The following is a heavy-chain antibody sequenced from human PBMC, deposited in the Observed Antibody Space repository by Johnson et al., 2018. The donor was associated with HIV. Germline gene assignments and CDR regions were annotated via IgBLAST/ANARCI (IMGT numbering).Heavy chain of an antibody. CDR1: GFTFSSYG. CDR3: AKDTNDAFDI. J-gene: IGHJ3*02. CDR2: ISYDGSSK. Sequence: QVQLVESGGGVVQPGGSLRLSCAASGFTFSSYGMHWVRQAPGKGLVWVAFISYDGSSKYYGDSVKGRFTISRDNSKKSLYLQMNSLRAEDTAVYHCAKDTNDAFDIWGQGTMVTVSS. V-gene: IGHV3-30*02. D-gene: IGHD1-1*01.